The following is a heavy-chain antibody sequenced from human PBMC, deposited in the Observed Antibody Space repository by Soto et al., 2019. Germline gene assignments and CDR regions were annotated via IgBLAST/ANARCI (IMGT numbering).Heavy chain of an antibody. J-gene: IGHJ4*02. V-gene: IGHV4-39*01. D-gene: IGHD3-10*01. CDR1: GGSISSSSYY. Sequence: SETLSLTCTVSGGSISSSSYYGGWIRQPPGKGLEWIGSIYYSGSTYYNPSLKSRVTISVDTSKNQFSLKLSSVTAADTAVYYCARPGNYGSGSYLYYLDYWGQGTLVT. CDR2: IYYSGST. CDR3: ARPGNYGSGSYLYYLDY.